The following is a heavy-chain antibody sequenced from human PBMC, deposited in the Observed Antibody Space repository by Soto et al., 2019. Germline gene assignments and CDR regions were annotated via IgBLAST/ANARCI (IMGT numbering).Heavy chain of an antibody. D-gene: IGHD6-13*01. V-gene: IGHV3-48*01. CDR2: ISSSGSST. CDR3: ARVHSSSLDY. Sequence: PGGSLRLSCAASGFTFSSYSMNWVRQAPGKGLEWVSYISSSGSSTYYADSVKGRFTISRDNSKNTLYLQMNSLRAEDTAVYYCARVHSSSLDYWGQGTLVTVSS. CDR1: GFTFSSYS. J-gene: IGHJ4*02.